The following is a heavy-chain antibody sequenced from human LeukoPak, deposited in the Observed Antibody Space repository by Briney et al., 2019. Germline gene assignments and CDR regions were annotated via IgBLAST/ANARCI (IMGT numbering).Heavy chain of an antibody. J-gene: IGHJ4*02. Sequence: PGGSLRLXCAASGFTFSIYWMHWVRQAPGKGLVWVSRISPDGSSTNYADSVKGRFTISRDNARNILYLQMNSLRDEDTAVYYCASNFAGSSRDYWGQGTLATVSS. CDR1: GFTFSIYW. D-gene: IGHD6-13*01. CDR2: ISPDGSST. CDR3: ASNFAGSSRDY. V-gene: IGHV3-74*01.